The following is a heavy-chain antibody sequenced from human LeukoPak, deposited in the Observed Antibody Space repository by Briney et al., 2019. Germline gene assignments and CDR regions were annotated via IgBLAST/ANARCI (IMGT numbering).Heavy chain of an antibody. CDR1: GFTFSSYW. CDR2: INSDGSDT. Sequence: GGSLGLSCAASGFTFSSYWMHWVRQAPGKGPVWVSRINSDGSDTSYADSVRGRFTVSRDNAKNTLYLQMNSLRPEDTALYYCATSSSWYPVSSDHWGQGTLVTVSS. D-gene: IGHD6-13*01. CDR3: ATSSSWYPVSSDH. J-gene: IGHJ4*02. V-gene: IGHV3-74*01.